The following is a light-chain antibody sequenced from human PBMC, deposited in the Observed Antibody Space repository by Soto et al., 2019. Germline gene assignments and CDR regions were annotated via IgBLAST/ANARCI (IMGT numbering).Light chain of an antibody. CDR2: GAS. J-gene: IGKJ4*01. CDR3: QQYGSAPLT. CDR1: QSVSSSY. V-gene: IGKV3-20*01. Sequence: EIVLTQSPGTLTLSPGXRATLSCRASQSVSSSYLAWYQQKPGQAPRLLIYGASSRATGIPDRFSGSGSGTDFTLTISRLEPEDFAVYYCQQYGSAPLTFGGGTRWTS.